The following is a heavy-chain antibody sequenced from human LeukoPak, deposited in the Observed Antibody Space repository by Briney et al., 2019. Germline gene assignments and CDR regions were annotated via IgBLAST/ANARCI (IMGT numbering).Heavy chain of an antibody. CDR1: GFIFSSYW. D-gene: IGHD3-10*01. Sequence: GGSLRLSCAASGFIFSSYWMSWVRQAPGKGLEWVANIKQDGSEKYYVDSVKGRFTISRDNAKNSLYLQMNSLRAEDTAVYYCAREGYYGSGTYLDSWGQGTLATVSS. CDR2: IKQDGSEK. CDR3: AREGYYGSGTYLDS. V-gene: IGHV3-7*01. J-gene: IGHJ4*02.